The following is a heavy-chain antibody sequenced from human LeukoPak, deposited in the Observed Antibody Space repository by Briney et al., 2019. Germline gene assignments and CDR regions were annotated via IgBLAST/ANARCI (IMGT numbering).Heavy chain of an antibody. Sequence: SAALPPPCAASGGSFIGYYWSWFRHPPAKRLEWSGYVHNKWNMKYNHPPRNRGTMSVVTSKNQFSLQLTPVTAADTAADYCAREFDSFEYWGQGILVTVSS. CDR3: AREFDSFEY. V-gene: IGHV4-59*01. CDR2: VHNKWNM. CDR1: GGSFIGYY. J-gene: IGHJ4*02.